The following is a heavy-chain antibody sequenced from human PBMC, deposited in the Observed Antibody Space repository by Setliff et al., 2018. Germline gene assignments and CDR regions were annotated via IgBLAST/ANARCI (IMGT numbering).Heavy chain of an antibody. CDR1: GFSFSSYS. V-gene: IGHV3-21*04. D-gene: IGHD6-19*01. J-gene: IGHJ1*01. Sequence: PGGSLRLSCAASGFSFSSYSMIWVRQAPGKGLEWVSSIGTSSSYIYYADSVKGRFTISKDNSKNTLYLQMNSLRDEDTAVYYCAKDSRGGPHALISYIKDWGKGTMVTVSS. CDR2: IGTSSSYI. CDR3: AKDSRGGPHALISYIKD.